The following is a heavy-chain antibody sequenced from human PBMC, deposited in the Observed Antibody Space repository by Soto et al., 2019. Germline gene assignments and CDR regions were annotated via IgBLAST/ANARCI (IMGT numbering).Heavy chain of an antibody. CDR2: VTNTGGIT. V-gene: IGHV3-23*01. CDR1: GFTFTSYG. D-gene: IGHD2-15*01. J-gene: IGHJ4*01. Sequence: EVQLLESGGGLVQPGGSLRLSCVASGFTFTSYGMTWVRQPPGKGLEWVSSVTNTGGITHHADAVKGRFTSSRDNTKNTLYLHMNRLRAEDTAMYYGAKVHRSGTANNCYSRDPPDDWGQGTRVTVSA. CDR3: AKVHRSGTANNCYSRDPPDD.